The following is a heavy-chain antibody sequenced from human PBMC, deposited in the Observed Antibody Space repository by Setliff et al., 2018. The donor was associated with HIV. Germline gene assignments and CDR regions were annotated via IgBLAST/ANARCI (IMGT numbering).Heavy chain of an antibody. J-gene: IGHJ1*01. CDR1: GYTFIDYF. D-gene: IGHD3-22*01. V-gene: IGHV1-2*02. CDR2: ISPYDLSE. Sequence: ASVKVSCKASGYTFIDYFIHWVRQAPGQGLEWMGWISPYDLSERISQRFRGRVTMTRDTSINTAYMELSGLRSDDTAVYYCATIREYYYDSSGQEYFQHWGHGTLVTVSS. CDR3: ATIREYYYDSSGQEYFQH.